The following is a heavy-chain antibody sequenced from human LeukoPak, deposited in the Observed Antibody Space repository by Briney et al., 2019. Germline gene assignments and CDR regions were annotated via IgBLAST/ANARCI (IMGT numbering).Heavy chain of an antibody. CDR2: IYYSGST. CDR1: GGSISSSSYY. Sequence: SETLSLTCTASGGSISSSSYYWGWIRQPPGKGLEWIGSIYYSGSTHYNPSLKSRVTISVDTSKNQFSLKLSSVTAADTAVYYCATGGYSYGYASDYYYGMDVWGQGTTVTVSS. D-gene: IGHD5-18*01. V-gene: IGHV4-39*01. J-gene: IGHJ6*02. CDR3: ATGGYSYGYASDYYYGMDV.